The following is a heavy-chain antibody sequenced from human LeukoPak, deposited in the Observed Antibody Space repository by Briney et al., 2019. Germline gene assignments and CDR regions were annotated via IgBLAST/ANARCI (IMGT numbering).Heavy chain of an antibody. CDR1: GFTFSSYA. CDR3: AKDLWDSGSQAYFDY. V-gene: IGHV3-23*01. J-gene: IGHJ4*02. D-gene: IGHD3-10*01. CDR2: ISGSGDST. Sequence: PGGSLRLSCAASGFTFSSYAMSWVRQAPGKGLEWVSAISGSGDSTYYGDSVKGRFTISRDNSKNTLYLQMNSLRAEDTAVYYCAKDLWDSGSQAYFDYWGQGTLVTVSS.